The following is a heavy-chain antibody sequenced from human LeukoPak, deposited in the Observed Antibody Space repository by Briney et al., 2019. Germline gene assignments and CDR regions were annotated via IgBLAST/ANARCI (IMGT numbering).Heavy chain of an antibody. Sequence: SETLSLTCTVSGASISSFYWSWIRQPPGKGLKWIGYIYYSGSTNSNPSLKSRVTISVDTSKNQFSLKVSSVTAADTAGYYCARGTSNVLGHFDWLHMDVWGKGTTVTVSS. D-gene: IGHD3-9*01. J-gene: IGHJ6*03. CDR2: IYYSGST. V-gene: IGHV4-59*01. CDR3: ARGTSNVLGHFDWLHMDV. CDR1: GASISSFY.